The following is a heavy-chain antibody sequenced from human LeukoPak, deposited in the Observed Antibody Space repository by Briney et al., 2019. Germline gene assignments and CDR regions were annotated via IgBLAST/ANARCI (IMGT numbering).Heavy chain of an antibody. CDR2: ITTSGST. J-gene: IGHJ6*02. V-gene: IGHV3-23*01. D-gene: IGHD2-21*01. CDR1: GLTASHNVNNA. Sequence: GGSLRLSCAASGLTASHNVNNAMSWVRHAPVKGLEWVSGITTSGSTYYADSVKGRFTISRENSNNTLYLHMDSLRAEDTAVYYCAKAPVWNYYYGLDVWGQGTTVTVSS. CDR3: AKAPVWNYYYGLDV.